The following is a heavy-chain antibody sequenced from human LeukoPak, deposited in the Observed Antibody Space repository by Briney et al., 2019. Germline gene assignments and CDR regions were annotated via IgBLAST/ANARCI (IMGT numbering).Heavy chain of an antibody. CDR2: ISYDGSNK. J-gene: IGHJ4*02. D-gene: IGHD3-22*01. CDR1: GFTFSSYA. CDR3: ARSHYYDSSGYYFGQYYFDY. Sequence: GGSLRLSCAASGFTFSSYAMHWVRQAPGKGLEWVAVISYDGSNKYYADSVKGRFTISRDNSKNTLYLQMNSLRAEDTAVYYCARSHYYDSSGYYFGQYYFDYWGQGTLVTVSS. V-gene: IGHV3-30*04.